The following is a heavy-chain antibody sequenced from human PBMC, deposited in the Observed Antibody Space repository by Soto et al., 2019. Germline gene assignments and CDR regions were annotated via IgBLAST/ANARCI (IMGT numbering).Heavy chain of an antibody. CDR1: GYTFTSYG. CDR2: ISAYNGNT. D-gene: IGHD2-2*01. V-gene: IGHV1-18*01. J-gene: IGHJ3*02. CDR3: AVCTSCYYGGSGSAFDI. Sequence: ASVKVSCKASGYTFTSYGISWVRQAPGQGLEWMGWISAYNGNTNYAQKLQGRVTMTTDTSTSTAYMELRSLRSDDTAVYYCAVCTSCYYGGSGSAFDIWGQGTMVTVSS.